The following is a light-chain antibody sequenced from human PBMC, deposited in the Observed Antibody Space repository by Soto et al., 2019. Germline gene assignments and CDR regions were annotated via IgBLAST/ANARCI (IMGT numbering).Light chain of an antibody. CDR1: QSVSSSF. J-gene: IGKJ4*01. V-gene: IGKV3-20*01. Sequence: EIVLTQSPGTLSLSPGEGATLSCRASQSVSSSFLAWYQQKPGQAPRLLIYDASSRATGIPDRFSGSGSGTDFTLTISRLEPEDFAVYYCQQYGSSPLTFGGGTKVDI. CDR3: QQYGSSPLT. CDR2: DAS.